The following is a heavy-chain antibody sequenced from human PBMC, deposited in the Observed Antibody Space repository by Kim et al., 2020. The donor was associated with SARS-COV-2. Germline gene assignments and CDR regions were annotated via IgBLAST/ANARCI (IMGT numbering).Heavy chain of an antibody. Sequence: TNYGPAFHGHVTISAEESISTAYLQWSSLKASDTAMYYCARLAMIVADDYWGQGTLVTVSS. CDR2: T. V-gene: IGHV5-10-1*01. J-gene: IGHJ4*02. D-gene: IGHD3-22*01. CDR3: ARLAMIVADDY.